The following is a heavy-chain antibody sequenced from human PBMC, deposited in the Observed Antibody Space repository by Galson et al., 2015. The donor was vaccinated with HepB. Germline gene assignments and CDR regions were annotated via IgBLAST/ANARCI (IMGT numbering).Heavy chain of an antibody. V-gene: IGHV3-53*01. J-gene: IGHJ4*02. CDR3: ARDRHCIGGVCYSL. D-gene: IGHD2-8*02. CDR2: VYSNGDT. Sequence: SLRLSCAASGFTVINNYMKWVRQAPGKGLEWVSLVYSNGDTHYADSVKGRFTISRDNSKNTVYLQMNSLRDEDTAVYYCARDRHCIGGVCYSLWGQGTLVIVPS. CDR1: GFTVINNY.